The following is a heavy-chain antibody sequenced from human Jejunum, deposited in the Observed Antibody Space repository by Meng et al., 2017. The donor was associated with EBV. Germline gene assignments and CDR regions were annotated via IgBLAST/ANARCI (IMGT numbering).Heavy chain of an antibody. Sequence: QVQLQQWGAGLLKPSETLSLTCAVYGGLFSGYYWSWIRQPPGKGLEWIGEINHSGSTYYNPSLKSRVTISVDTSKSQFSLKLNSVTAADTAVYYCAREARISGYHPGIGPWGQGTLVTVSS. J-gene: IGHJ5*02. CDR2: INHSGST. D-gene: IGHD3-22*01. CDR3: AREARISGYHPGIGP. V-gene: IGHV4-34*01. CDR1: GGLFSGYY.